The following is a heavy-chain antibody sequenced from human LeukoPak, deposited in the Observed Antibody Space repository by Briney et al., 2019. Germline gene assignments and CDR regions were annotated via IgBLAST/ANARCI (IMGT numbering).Heavy chain of an antibody. V-gene: IGHV5-51*01. CDR1: GYKFTSYW. CDR2: IYPDDSDT. D-gene: IGHD2-15*01. J-gene: IGHJ4*02. Sequence: GESLKISCKTSGYKFTSYWIGWVRQMPGKGLEWMGIIYPDDSDTRCSPSFQGHVTISADKSISTAYLQWSSLKASDTAMYYCARPEGVVAATPTYFDYWGQGTLVTVSS. CDR3: ARPEGVVAATPTYFDY.